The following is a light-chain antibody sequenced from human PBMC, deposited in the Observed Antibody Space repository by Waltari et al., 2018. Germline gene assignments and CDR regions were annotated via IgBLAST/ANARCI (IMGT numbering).Light chain of an antibody. Sequence: DIVLTQTPLSLSVTPGQPATISCRSSQSLLHSDGKTYLYWYLQKAGQSPHLLIYELSSRFPGVPDRFSGSGFGTDFTLEISSLQAEDVAVYFCQQHFTIPLTFGGGTRVEIK. CDR2: ELS. J-gene: IGKJ4*01. CDR1: QSLLHSDGKTY. V-gene: IGKV2-29*01. CDR3: QQHFTIPLT.